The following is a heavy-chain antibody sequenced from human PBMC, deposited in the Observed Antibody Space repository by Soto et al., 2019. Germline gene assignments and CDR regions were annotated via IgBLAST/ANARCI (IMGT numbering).Heavy chain of an antibody. CDR1: GFTFSTYP. CDR3: AKYLSSGVRVFDY. J-gene: IGHJ4*02. Sequence: EVQLLESGGGLVEPGGSLRLSCAASGFTFSTYPMGWVRQAPGKGLELFSGINARSDYTYFADSVKSRFTISRDNSKNTLYQQMNALRAEDTAVYYCAKYLSSGVRVFDYWGQGTLVAVSS. D-gene: IGHD1-26*01. CDR2: INARSDYT. V-gene: IGHV3-23*01.